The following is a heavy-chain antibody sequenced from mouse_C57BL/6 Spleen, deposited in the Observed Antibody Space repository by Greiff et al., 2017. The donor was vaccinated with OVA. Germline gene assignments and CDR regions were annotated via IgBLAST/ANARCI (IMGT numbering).Heavy chain of an antibody. CDR3: AREELVFAY. CDR2: IDPSDSYT. V-gene: IGHV1-69*01. CDR1: GYTFTSYW. J-gene: IGHJ3*01. Sequence: VQLQQPGAELVMPGASVKLSCKASGYTFTSYWMHWVKQRPGQGLEWIGEIDPSDSYTNYNQKFKGKSTLTVDKSSSTAYMQLSSLTSEDSAVYYCAREELVFAYWGQGTLVTVSA. D-gene: IGHD4-1*01.